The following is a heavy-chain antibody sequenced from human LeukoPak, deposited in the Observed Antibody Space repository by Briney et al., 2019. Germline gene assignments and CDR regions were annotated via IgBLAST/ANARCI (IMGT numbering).Heavy chain of an antibody. CDR2: IIPIFGTA. CDR1: GGTLSSYA. V-gene: IGHV1-69*05. D-gene: IGHD2-2*01. J-gene: IGHJ4*02. Sequence: SVKVSCKASGGTLSSYAISWVRQAPGQGLEWMGGIIPIFGTANYAQKFQGRVTITTDESTSTAYMELSSLRSEDTAVYYCAAPGHCSSTSCESYFDYWGQGTLVTVSS. CDR3: AAPGHCSSTSCESYFDY.